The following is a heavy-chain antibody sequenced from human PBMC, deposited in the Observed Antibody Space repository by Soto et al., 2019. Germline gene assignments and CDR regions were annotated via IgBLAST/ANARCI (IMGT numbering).Heavy chain of an antibody. V-gene: IGHV4-34*12. CDR3: AGSPLGYDYVRQTWREVGDSFDI. Sequence: SETLSLTCAIYGASLGGFHWTWLRQAPGKGLEWIGELIHGGSTNYNPSLKGRVSFSLDTSKNQFSLHLMSVTAADTAVYYCAGSPLGYDYVRQTWREVGDSFDIWGRGTLVTVSS. CDR1: GASLGGFH. J-gene: IGHJ3*02. D-gene: IGHD3-16*01. CDR2: LIHGGST.